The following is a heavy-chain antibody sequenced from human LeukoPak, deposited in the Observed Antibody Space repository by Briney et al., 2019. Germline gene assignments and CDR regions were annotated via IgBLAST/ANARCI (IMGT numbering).Heavy chain of an antibody. Sequence: SQTLSLTCDISGDSVSGNIVAWNWIRQSPSRGLEWLGRTNYRSKRYNDYAVSVRGRITINPVTSKNRFSLQLDSVTPEDTAVYYCARGSSGSFDYWGQGTLVTVSS. CDR1: GDSVSGNIVA. J-gene: IGHJ4*02. D-gene: IGHD6-19*01. V-gene: IGHV6-1*01. CDR3: ARGSSGSFDY. CDR2: TNYRSKRYN.